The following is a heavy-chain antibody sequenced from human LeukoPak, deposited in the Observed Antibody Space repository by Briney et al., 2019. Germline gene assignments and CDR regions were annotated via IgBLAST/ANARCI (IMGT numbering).Heavy chain of an antibody. D-gene: IGHD4-17*01. J-gene: IGHJ5*02. Sequence: PSETLSLTCAVYGGSFSGYYCSWIRQPPGKGLEWIGEINHSGSTNYNPSLKSRVTISVDTSKNQFSLKLSSVTAADTAVYYCARVGDYEGQSFDPWGQGTLVTVSS. V-gene: IGHV4-34*01. CDR2: INHSGST. CDR1: GGSFSGYY. CDR3: ARVGDYEGQSFDP.